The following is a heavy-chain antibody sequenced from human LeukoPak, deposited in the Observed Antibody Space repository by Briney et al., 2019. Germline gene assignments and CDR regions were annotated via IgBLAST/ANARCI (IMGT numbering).Heavy chain of an antibody. D-gene: IGHD1-26*01. J-gene: IGHJ4*02. CDR3: VKDLSGTWSFDY. V-gene: IGHV3-64D*06. CDR1: GFTFSNHF. CDR2: IDINGGTT. Sequence: PGGSLRLSCAASGFTFSNHFMHWVRQAPGKGLEYVSSIDINGGTTFYADSVKGRFTISRDNSKNALYLQLSSLRLEDTALYYCVKDLSGTWSFDYWGQGTLVTVSS.